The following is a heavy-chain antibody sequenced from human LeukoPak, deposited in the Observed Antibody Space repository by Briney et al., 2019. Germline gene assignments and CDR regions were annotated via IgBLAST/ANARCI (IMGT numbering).Heavy chain of an antibody. CDR1: GGSISSSSYY. Sequence: SETLSLTCTVSGGSISSSSYYWGRIRQPPGKGLEWIGSIYYSGSTYYNPSLKSRVTISVDTSKNQFSLKLSSVTAADTAVYYCARAADYDFWSGYSYYFDYWGQGTLVTVSS. J-gene: IGHJ4*02. CDR2: IYYSGST. V-gene: IGHV4-39*01. CDR3: ARAADYDFWSGYSYYFDY. D-gene: IGHD3-3*01.